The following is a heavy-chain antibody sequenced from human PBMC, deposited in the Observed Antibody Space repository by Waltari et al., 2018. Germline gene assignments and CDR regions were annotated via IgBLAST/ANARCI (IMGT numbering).Heavy chain of an antibody. CDR1: GFTVSSNY. Sequence: EVQLVESGGGLIQPGGSLRLSCAASGFTVSSNYMSWVRQARGKGREWVSVMYSGGSTYYAESVKGRFTISRDNSKNTLYLQMNSLRAEDTAVYYCARDGEMATITGFDYWGQGTLVTVSS. J-gene: IGHJ4*02. V-gene: IGHV3-53*01. D-gene: IGHD5-12*01. CDR3: ARDGEMATITGFDY. CDR2: MYSGGST.